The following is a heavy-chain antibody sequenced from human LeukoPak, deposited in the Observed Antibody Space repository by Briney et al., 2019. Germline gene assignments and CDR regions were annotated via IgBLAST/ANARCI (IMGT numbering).Heavy chain of an antibody. Sequence: SETLSLTCTVSGVSISSYYWSWIRQPAGKGLEWIGRIYTSGSTNYNPSLKSRVTMSVDTSNNQYSLKLSYVTAEDTAVYYCARAQPIFYDYVWGSYPNSDAFDIWGQGTMVTVSS. V-gene: IGHV4-4*07. D-gene: IGHD3-16*02. CDR1: GVSISSYY. CDR2: IYTSGST. CDR3: ARAQPIFYDYVWGSYPNSDAFDI. J-gene: IGHJ3*02.